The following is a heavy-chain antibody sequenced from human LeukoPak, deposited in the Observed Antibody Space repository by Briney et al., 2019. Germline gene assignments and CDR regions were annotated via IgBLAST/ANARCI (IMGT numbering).Heavy chain of an antibody. J-gene: IGHJ3*02. CDR1: GGSFSGYY. CDR3: ARAVLIVRHAFDI. Sequence: SETLSLTCAVYGGSFSGYYWSWIRQPPGKGLEGSGEINHSGSTNYKPSLKSRVTISVDTSKTQFSLKLSSVTAADTAVYYCARAVLIVRHAFDIWGQGTMVTVSS. V-gene: IGHV4-34*01. D-gene: IGHD1-26*01. CDR2: INHSGST.